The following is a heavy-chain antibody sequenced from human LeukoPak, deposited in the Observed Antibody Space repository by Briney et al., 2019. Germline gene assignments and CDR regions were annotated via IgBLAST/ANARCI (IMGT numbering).Heavy chain of an antibody. D-gene: IGHD1-26*01. V-gene: IGHV4-59*08. J-gene: IGHJ3*02. CDR3: ARRELRAGAFDI. Sequence: PSETLSLTCTVSGGSISPHYWTWIRQTPGKGLEWIGYVYYNGLTSYNASLRSRLILSVDTARNQVSLKLSSVTAADTAVYYCARRELRAGAFDIWGQGTMVTVSS. CDR2: VYYNGLT. CDR1: GGSISPHY.